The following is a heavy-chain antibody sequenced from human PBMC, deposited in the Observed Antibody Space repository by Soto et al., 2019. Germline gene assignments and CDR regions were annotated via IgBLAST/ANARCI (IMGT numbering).Heavy chain of an antibody. Sequence: EVQLVESGGGLVKPGGSLRLSCAAYGFTFSSYSMNWVRQAPGKGLEWVSSISSGSSNIYYADSVKGRFTISRDNAKNSLYLQMSSLRAEDTAVYSCARDLPWELSFWCQGTLVTVSS. J-gene: IGHJ4*02. V-gene: IGHV3-21*01. CDR2: ISSGSSNI. D-gene: IGHD3-16*02. CDR3: ARDLPWELSF. CDR1: GFTFSSYS.